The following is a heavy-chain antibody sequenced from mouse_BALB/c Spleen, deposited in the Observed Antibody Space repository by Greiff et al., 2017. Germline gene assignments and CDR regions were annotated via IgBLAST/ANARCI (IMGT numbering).Heavy chain of an antibody. D-gene: IGHD2-1*01. CDR1: GFSLTSYG. CDR2: IWSGGST. CDR3: ARQAYGNPYYFDY. V-gene: IGHV2-2*02. Sequence: QVQLKESGPGLVQPSQSLSITCTVSGFSLTSYGVHWVRQSPGKGLEWLGVIWSGGSTDYNAAFISRLSISKDNSKSQVFFKMNSLQANDTAIYYCARQAYGNPYYFDYWGQGTTLTVSS. J-gene: IGHJ2*01.